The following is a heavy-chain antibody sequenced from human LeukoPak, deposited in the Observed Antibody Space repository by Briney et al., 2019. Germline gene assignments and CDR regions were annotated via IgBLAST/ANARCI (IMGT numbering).Heavy chain of an antibody. CDR2: IKQDGGEK. CDR3: AREWNYYGSGIMDV. J-gene: IGHJ6*04. D-gene: IGHD3-10*01. CDR1: GFAFSSYW. V-gene: IGHV3-7*01. Sequence: GGSLRLSRAASGFAFSSYWMSWVRQAPGKGLEWVANIKQDGGEKYYVGSVKGRFTVSRDNVKNSLYLQMNSLRAEDTAVYYCAREWNYYGSGIMDVWGKGTTVTVSS.